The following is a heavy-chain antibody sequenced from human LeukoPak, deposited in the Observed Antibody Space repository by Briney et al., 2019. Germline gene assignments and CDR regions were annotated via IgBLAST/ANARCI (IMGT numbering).Heavy chain of an antibody. J-gene: IGHJ5*02. CDR3: ARDSYYYDSSGYYNWFDP. CDR2: IYYSGST. CDR1: GGSISSHY. D-gene: IGHD3-22*01. V-gene: IGHV4-59*11. Sequence: SETLSLTCTVSGGSISSHYWSWIRQPPGKGLEWIGYIYYSGSTNYNPSLKSRVTISVDTSENQFSLKLSSVTAADTAVYYCARDSYYYDSSGYYNWFDPWGQGTLVTVSS.